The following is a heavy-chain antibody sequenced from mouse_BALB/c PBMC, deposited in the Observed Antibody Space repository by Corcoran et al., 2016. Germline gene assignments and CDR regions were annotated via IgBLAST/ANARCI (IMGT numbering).Heavy chain of an antibody. D-gene: IGHD1-1*01. V-gene: IGHV1-9*01. CDR3: ARRVYYYGSSLHFDY. J-gene: IGHJ2*01. CDR2: ILPGSGST. CDR1: GYTFSSYW. Sequence: QVQLQQSGAELMKPGASVKISCKATGYTFSSYWIEWVKQRPGHGLEWIGEILPGSGSTNYNEKFKGKATFTADTSSNTAYMQLSSLTSEDSAVYYCARRVYYYGSSLHFDYWGQGTTLTAS.